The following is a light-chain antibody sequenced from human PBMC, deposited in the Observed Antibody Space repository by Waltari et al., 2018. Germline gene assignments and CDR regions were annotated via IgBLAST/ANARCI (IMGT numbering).Light chain of an antibody. V-gene: IGKV3-20*01. J-gene: IGKJ2*01. CDR1: QSLTKRY. CDR3: QQYGSSVLYT. CDR2: GAS. Sequence: RASQSLTKRYLAWYQQKPGQAPRLLVYGASSRAAGIPDRFSGSGSGTDFTLTISRLEPEDFAVYYCQQYGSSVLYTFGQGTKLEIK.